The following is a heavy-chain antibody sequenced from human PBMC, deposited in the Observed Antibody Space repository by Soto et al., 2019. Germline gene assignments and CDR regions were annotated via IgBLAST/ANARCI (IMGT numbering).Heavy chain of an antibody. CDR3: AKDIGYCSGGSCYWDAFDI. Sequence: GGSLRLSCAASGFTFDDYAMHWVRQAPGKGLEWVSLISGDGGSTYYADSVKGRFTISRDNSKNSLYLQMNSLRTEDTALYYCAKDIGYCSGGSCYWDAFDIWGQGTMVTVSS. J-gene: IGHJ3*02. CDR1: GFTFDDYA. D-gene: IGHD2-15*01. CDR2: ISGDGGST. V-gene: IGHV3-43*02.